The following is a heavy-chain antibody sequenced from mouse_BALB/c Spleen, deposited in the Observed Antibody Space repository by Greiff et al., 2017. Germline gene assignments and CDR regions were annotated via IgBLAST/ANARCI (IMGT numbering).Heavy chain of an antibody. Sequence: QVQLQQSGPELVKPGASVRISCKASGYTFTSYYIHWVKQRPGQGLEWIGWIYPGNVNTKYNEKFKGKATPTADKSSSTAYMQLSSLTSEDSAVYFCARGDYDPSFAYWGQGTLVTVSA. CDR2: IYPGNVNT. CDR1: GYTFTSYY. J-gene: IGHJ3*01. D-gene: IGHD2-4*01. CDR3: ARGDYDPSFAY. V-gene: IGHV1S56*01.